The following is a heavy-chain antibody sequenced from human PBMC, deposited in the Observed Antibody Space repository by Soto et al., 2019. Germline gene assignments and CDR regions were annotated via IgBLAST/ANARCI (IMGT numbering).Heavy chain of an antibody. CDR2: ISTYNGNT. Sequence: ASVKVSCKASGYTFTSYGISWVRQAPGQGLEWMGWISTYNGNTNYAQKLQGRVTMTTDTSTSTAYMELRSLRSDDTAVYYCASFVDTAMDVDYWGQGTLVTVSS. CDR1: GYTFTSYG. D-gene: IGHD5-18*01. V-gene: IGHV1-18*01. CDR3: ASFVDTAMDVDY. J-gene: IGHJ4*02.